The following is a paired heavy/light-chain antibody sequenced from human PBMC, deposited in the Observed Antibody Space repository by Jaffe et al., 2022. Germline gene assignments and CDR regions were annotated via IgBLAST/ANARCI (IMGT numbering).Light chain of an antibody. CDR3: QQYNNWPSLT. CDR2: GAS. J-gene: IGKJ4*01. CDR1: QSVSSN. V-gene: IGKV3-15*01. Sequence: EIVMTQSPATLSVSPGERATLSCRASQSVSSNLAWYQQKPGQAPRLLIYGASTRATGIPARFSGSGSGTEFTLTISSLQSEDFAVYYCQQYNNWPSLTFGGGTKVEIK.
Heavy chain of an antibody. J-gene: IGHJ3*02. Sequence: EVQLVESGGGLVQPGGSLRLSCAASGFTFSSYEMNWVRQAPGKGLEWVSYISSSGSTIYYADSVKGRFTISRDNAKNSLYLQMNSLRAEDTAVYYCARPLVEYSSGWYSDAFDIWGQGTMVTVSS. CDR3: ARPLVEYSSGWYSDAFDI. D-gene: IGHD6-19*01. V-gene: IGHV3-48*03. CDR2: ISSSGSTI. CDR1: GFTFSSYE.